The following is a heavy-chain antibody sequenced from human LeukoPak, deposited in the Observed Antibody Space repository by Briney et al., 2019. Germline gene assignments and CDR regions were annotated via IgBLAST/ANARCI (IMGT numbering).Heavy chain of an antibody. V-gene: IGHV3-11*01. CDR3: ARGGQTHLGY. D-gene: IGHD3/OR15-3a*01. CDR2: ISGSGSTI. CDR1: GFTFSDYY. J-gene: IGHJ4*02. Sequence: SGGSLRLSCAASGFTFSDYYMSWVRQAPGKGLEWFSYISGSGSTIYYADSVRGRFTISRDNAKNSLYLQMNSLRAEDTAVYFCARGGQTHLGYWGQGTLVTVSS.